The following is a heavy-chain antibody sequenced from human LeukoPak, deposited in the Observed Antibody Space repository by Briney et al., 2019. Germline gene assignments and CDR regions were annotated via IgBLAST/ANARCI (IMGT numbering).Heavy chain of an antibody. CDR1: GFTFRSHA. V-gene: IGHV3-30-3*01. J-gene: IGHJ4*02. Sequence: PGGSVRLSCAASGFTFRSHAIHWVRQAPGKGLEWVAYISHDGSNKYYADSVKGRFTISRDNSKNTLYLQMNSLRAEDTAVYYCARESLFDWLSSRGYYFDYWGQGTLVTVSS. D-gene: IGHD3-9*01. CDR2: ISHDGSNK. CDR3: ARESLFDWLSSRGYYFDY.